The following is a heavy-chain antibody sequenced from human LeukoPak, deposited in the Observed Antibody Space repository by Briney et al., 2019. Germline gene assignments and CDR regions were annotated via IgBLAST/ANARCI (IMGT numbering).Heavy chain of an antibody. D-gene: IGHD3-10*01. CDR1: GFTFSSYS. CDR3: ARKRTPSKGGGGEFDY. J-gene: IGHJ4*02. Sequence: GGSLRLSCAASGFTFSSYSMNWVRQAPGKGLEWVSSISSSSSYIYYTDSVKGRFTISRDNAKNSLYLQMNSLRAEDTAVYYCARKRTPSKGGGGEFDYWGQGTLVTVSS. CDR2: ISSSSSYI. V-gene: IGHV3-21*01.